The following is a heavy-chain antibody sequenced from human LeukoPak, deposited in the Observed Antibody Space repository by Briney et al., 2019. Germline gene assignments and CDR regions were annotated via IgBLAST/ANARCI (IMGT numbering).Heavy chain of an antibody. J-gene: IGHJ5*02. CDR2: INPNSGGT. CDR1: GYTFTGYY. V-gene: IGHV1-2*02. CDR3: VRQRTNWFDP. Sequence: ASVKVSCKASGYTFTGYYMHWVRQAPGQGLEWMGWINPNSGGTNYAQKFQGRVTMTRDTSISTAYMEVSRLTSDDTAIYYCVRQRTNWFDPWGQGTLVTVSS.